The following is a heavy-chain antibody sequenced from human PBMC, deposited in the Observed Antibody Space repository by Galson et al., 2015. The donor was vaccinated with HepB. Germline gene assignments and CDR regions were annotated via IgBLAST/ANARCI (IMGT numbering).Heavy chain of an antibody. CDR3: ARFWDRNPQPVVY. CDR1: GFTFSSYW. Sequence: SLRLSCAASGFTFSSYWMTWVRQAPGKGLEWVANIKQDGSEARYVDSVKGRFTISRDNAKNSLYLQMNSLGAEDTAVYYCARFWDRNPQPVVYWGPGTLVTVSS. D-gene: IGHD4-23*01. J-gene: IGHJ4*02. CDR2: IKQDGSEA. V-gene: IGHV3-7*03.